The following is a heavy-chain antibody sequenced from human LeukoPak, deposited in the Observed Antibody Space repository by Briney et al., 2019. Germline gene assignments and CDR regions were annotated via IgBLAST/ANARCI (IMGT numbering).Heavy chain of an antibody. CDR1: GFTFSSYS. J-gene: IGHJ4*02. Sequence: PGGSLRLSCAASGFTFSSYSMNWVRQAPGKGLEWVSYISSSSSTIYYADSVKGRFTISRDNAKNSLYLQMNSLRAEDTAVYYCARGSDFWSGYYSWDYFDYWGQGTLVTVSS. CDR3: ARGSDFWSGYYSWDYFDY. V-gene: IGHV3-48*04. D-gene: IGHD3-3*01. CDR2: ISSSSSTI.